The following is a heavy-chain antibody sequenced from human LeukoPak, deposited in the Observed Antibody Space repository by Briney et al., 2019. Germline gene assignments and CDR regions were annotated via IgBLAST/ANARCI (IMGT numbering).Heavy chain of an antibody. CDR2: IIPIFGTA. CDR1: GGTFSSYA. V-gene: IGHV1-69*05. CDR3: ARDSGSYQGLDY. J-gene: IGHJ4*02. D-gene: IGHD1-26*01. Sequence: SVKVSCKASGGTFSSYAISWVRQAPGRGLEWMGGIIPIFGTANYAQKFQGRVTITTDESTSTAYMELSSLRSEDTAVYYCARDSGSYQGLDYWGQGTLVTVSS.